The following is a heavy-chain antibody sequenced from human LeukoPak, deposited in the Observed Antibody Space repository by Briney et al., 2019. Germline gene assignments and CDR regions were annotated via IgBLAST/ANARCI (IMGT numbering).Heavy chain of an antibody. D-gene: IGHD6-19*01. V-gene: IGHV1-18*01. Sequence: EASVKVSCKASGYTFTSYGISWVRQAPGQGLEWMGWISAYNGNTNYAQKLQGRVTMTTDTSTSTAYMELRSLRSGDTAVYYCARDLGTRGWYNWFDPWGQGTLVTVSS. CDR2: ISAYNGNT. J-gene: IGHJ5*02. CDR3: ARDLGTRGWYNWFDP. CDR1: GYTFTSYG.